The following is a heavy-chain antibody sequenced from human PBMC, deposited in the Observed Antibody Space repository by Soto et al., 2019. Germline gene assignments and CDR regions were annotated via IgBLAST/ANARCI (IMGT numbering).Heavy chain of an antibody. D-gene: IGHD3-3*01. CDR3: AKSGRDYDGTFDI. V-gene: IGHV3-11*01. CDR2: ISSSGSSI. J-gene: IGHJ3*02. CDR1: GFTFSDYY. Sequence: GGSLRLSCAASGFTFSDYYMSWIRQAPGKGLEWVSYISSSGSSIFYADSVKGRFTISRDNAKNSLYLQMNSLRAEDTAVYYCAKSGRDYDGTFDICGQGTMVTVSS.